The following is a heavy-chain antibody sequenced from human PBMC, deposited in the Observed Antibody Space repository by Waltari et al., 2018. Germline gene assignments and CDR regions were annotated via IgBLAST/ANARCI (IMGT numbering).Heavy chain of an antibody. CDR3: ARGTMVRGVSLDY. CDR2: IYTSGST. V-gene: IGHV4-61*02. CDR1: GGSISSGSYY. J-gene: IGHJ4*02. Sequence: QVQLQESGPGLVKPSQTLSLTCTVSGGSISSGSYYWSWIRQPAGQGLEWIGRIYTSGSTNYNPSLKSRVTISVDTSKNQFALKLSSVTAADTAVYYCARGTMVRGVSLDYWGQGTLVTVSS. D-gene: IGHD3-10*01.